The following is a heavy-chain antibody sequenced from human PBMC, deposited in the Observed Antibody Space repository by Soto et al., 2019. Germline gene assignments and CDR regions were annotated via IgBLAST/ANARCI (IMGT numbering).Heavy chain of an antibody. CDR2: TSYDGSDK. Sequence: QVHLAESGGGVVQPGTSLRVSCVGSGFTFRSYVIHWVRQAPGKGLEWVALTSYDGSDKYYGDSVRGRFTISRDNSRNTVDLQMDSLRLEDTALYYCARWGTTGGLDVWGQGTLVSVSS. J-gene: IGHJ1*01. V-gene: IGHV3-30*19. D-gene: IGHD3-16*01. CDR1: GFTFRSYV. CDR3: ARWGTTGGLDV.